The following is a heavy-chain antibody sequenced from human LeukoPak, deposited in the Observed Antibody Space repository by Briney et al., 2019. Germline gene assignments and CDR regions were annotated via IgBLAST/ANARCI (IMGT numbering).Heavy chain of an antibody. V-gene: IGHV3-48*03. D-gene: IGHD1-1*01. CDR3: ARDVSSSTRAFDI. CDR2: ISSSDSHT. J-gene: IGHJ3*02. CDR1: GFTLSIYE. Sequence: GGSLRLSCAASGFTLSIYEMTWVRQAPGKGLEWVSFISSSDSHTFYADSVKGRFTIFRDIAKNSLYLQMNNLRGEDTAVYYCARDVSSSTRAFDIWGQGTMVAVS.